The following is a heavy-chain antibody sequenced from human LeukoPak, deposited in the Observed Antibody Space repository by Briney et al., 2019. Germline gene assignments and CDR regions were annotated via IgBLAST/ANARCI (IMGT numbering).Heavy chain of an antibody. Sequence: GGSLRLSCVVSGFTFSSYWLSWVRQAPGKGLEWVSSISSSSSYIYYADSVKGRFTISRDNAKNSLYLQMNSLRAEDTAVYYCARGPELLFDYWGQGTLVTVSS. J-gene: IGHJ4*02. CDR1: GFTFSSYW. CDR2: ISSSSSYI. V-gene: IGHV3-21*01. CDR3: ARGPELLFDY. D-gene: IGHD2-15*01.